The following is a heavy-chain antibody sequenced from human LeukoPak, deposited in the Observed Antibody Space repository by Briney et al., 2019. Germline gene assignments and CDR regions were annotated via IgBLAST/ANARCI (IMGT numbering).Heavy chain of an antibody. J-gene: IGHJ4*02. CDR2: MNPNSGNT. CDR3: ARGPPNSSSWYVLYYFDY. D-gene: IGHD6-13*01. V-gene: IGHV1-8*03. Sequence: ASVKVSCKASGYTFTSYDINWVRQATGQGLEWMGWMNPNSGNTGYAQKFQGRVTITRNTSISTAYMEPSSLRSEDTAVYYCARGPPNSSSWYVLYYFDYWGQGTLVTVSS. CDR1: GYTFTSYD.